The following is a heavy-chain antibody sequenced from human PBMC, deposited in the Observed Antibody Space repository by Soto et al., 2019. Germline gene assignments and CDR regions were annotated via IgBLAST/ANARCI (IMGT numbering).Heavy chain of an antibody. CDR2: ISGSGGST. CDR1: GFTFSSYA. CDR3: ARDCSGGSCYSFLGAFDI. D-gene: IGHD2-15*01. Sequence: EVQLLESGGGLVQPGGSLRLSCAASGFTFSSYAMSWVRQAPGKGLEWVSAISGSGGSTYYADSVKGRFTISRDNSKNTLYLQMNSLRAEDTAVYYCARDCSGGSCYSFLGAFDIWGQGTMVTVSS. J-gene: IGHJ3*02. V-gene: IGHV3-23*01.